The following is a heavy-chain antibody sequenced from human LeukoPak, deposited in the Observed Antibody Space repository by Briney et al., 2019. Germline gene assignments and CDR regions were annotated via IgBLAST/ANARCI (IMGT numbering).Heavy chain of an antibody. Sequence: GGSLRLSCAASGFTVSSNYMSWVRQAPGKGLEWVSVIYSGGKTYYADSVKGRFTISRDNSKNTLYLQMNSLRAEDTAVYYCARVYELLFGYWGQGTLVTVSS. J-gene: IGHJ4*02. V-gene: IGHV3-53*01. CDR3: ARVYELLFGY. CDR2: IYSGGKT. CDR1: GFTVSSNY. D-gene: IGHD2-21*02.